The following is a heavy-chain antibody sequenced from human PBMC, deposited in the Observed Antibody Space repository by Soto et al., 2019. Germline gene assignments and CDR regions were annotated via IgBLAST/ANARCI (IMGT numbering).Heavy chain of an antibody. D-gene: IGHD4-4*01. V-gene: IGHV1-69*12. CDR2: IIPTFGTP. CDR3: ARLRVEPGQFYYYSGMDV. Sequence: QVQLLQSGAEVKKPGSSVKVSCKPSGGTLSSYAITWVRQAPGQGLEWMGGIIPTFGTPNYAQKFQGRVTMNADVSTNTDNMELSRLRSEDTAVYYCARLRVEPGQFYYYSGMDVWGQGTTVTVSS. CDR1: GGTLSSYA. J-gene: IGHJ6*02.